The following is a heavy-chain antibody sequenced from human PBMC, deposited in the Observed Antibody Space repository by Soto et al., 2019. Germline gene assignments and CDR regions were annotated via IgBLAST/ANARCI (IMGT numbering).Heavy chain of an antibody. V-gene: IGHV5-51*01. J-gene: IGHJ4*02. D-gene: IGHD3-22*01. CDR2: IYPGDSDT. CDR3: ASHGYDSSGYYYEASLHY. CDR1: GYSFTSYW. Sequence: PGESLKISCKGSGYSFTSYWIGWVRQMPGKGLESMGIIYPGDSDTRYSPSFQGQVTISADKSISTAYLQWSSLKASDTAMYYCASHGYDSSGYYYEASLHYSGQGTLVTVSS.